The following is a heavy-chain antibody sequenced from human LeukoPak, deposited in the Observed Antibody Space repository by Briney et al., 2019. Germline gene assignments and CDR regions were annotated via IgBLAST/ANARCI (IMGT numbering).Heavy chain of an antibody. Sequence: PSETLSLTCTVSGGSISSYYWSWIRQPPGKGLEWIGYIYYSGSTNYNPSLKSRVTISVDTSKNQFSLKLSSVTAADTAVYYCARLTFDSGSYLVDYWGQGTLVTVSS. J-gene: IGHJ4*02. CDR3: ARLTFDSGSYLVDY. CDR1: GGSISSYY. CDR2: IYYSGST. D-gene: IGHD1-26*01. V-gene: IGHV4-59*08.